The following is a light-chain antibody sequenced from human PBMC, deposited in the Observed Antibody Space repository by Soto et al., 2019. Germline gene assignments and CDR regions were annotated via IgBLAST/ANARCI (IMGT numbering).Light chain of an antibody. CDR1: QIVSSY. Sequence: IVLTQSPSTLSLSPGERPTVSCMAIQIVSSYLAWYQQKPGQAPRLLIYDASNRATGIPARFSGSGSGTDFTLTISSLEPEDFAVYYCQQRSNWPLTFGGGTKVDI. J-gene: IGKJ4*01. V-gene: IGKV3-11*01. CDR2: DAS. CDR3: QQRSNWPLT.